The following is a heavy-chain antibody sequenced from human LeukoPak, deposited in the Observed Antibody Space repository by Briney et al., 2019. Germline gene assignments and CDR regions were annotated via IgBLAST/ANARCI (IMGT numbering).Heavy chain of an antibody. CDR2: IYHSGST. J-gene: IGHJ4*02. D-gene: IGHD2/OR15-2a*01. CDR3: AREKYDTSPDY. V-gene: IGHV4-38-2*02. CDR1: GYSISSGYY. Sequence: SETLSLTCTVSGYSISSGYYWGWIRQPPGKGLEWIGSIYHSGSTYYNPSLKSRVTISVDTSKNQFSLKLSSVTAADTAVYYCAREKYDTSPDYWGQGTLVTVSS.